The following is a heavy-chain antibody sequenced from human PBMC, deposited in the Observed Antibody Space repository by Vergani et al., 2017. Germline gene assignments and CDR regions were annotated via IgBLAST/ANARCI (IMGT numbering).Heavy chain of an antibody. CDR1: GGSISAGYYF. V-gene: IGHV4-61*02. CDR2: ISASGNA. Sequence: QVQLQASGPGRVKPSQTLSLTCTMSGGSISAGYYFWSWIRQPAGKGLEWLGHISASGNASHSPSLKTRVSMSVGTPRNQFSLAVTAVTAADTAIYFCARRSGGYYSGGKVHPLRTAFDVWGHGTVVTVSS. D-gene: IGHD2-15*01. J-gene: IGHJ3*01. CDR3: ARRSGGYYSGGKVHPLRTAFDV.